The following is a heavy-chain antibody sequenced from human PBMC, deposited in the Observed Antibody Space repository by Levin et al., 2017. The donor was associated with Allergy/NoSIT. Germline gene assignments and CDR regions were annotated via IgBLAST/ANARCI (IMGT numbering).Heavy chain of an antibody. CDR3: ARGVVLRLGELSLGLDGFDL. CDR1: GYTFTGYY. CDR2: INPNSGGT. V-gene: IGHV1-2*02. J-gene: IGHJ2*01. D-gene: IGHD3-16*02. Sequence: ASVKVSCKASGYTFTGYYMHWVRQAPGQGLEWMGWINPNSGGTNYAQKFQGRVTMTRDTSISTAYMELSRLRSDDTAVYSCARGVVLRLGELSLGLDGFDLWGRGTLVTVSS.